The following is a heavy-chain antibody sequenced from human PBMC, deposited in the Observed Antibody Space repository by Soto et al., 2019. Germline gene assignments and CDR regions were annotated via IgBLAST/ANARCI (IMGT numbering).Heavy chain of an antibody. CDR3: AHRGGAAVGAPTVIAIPNPLQSLP. V-gene: IGHV2-5*01. J-gene: IGHJ5*02. CDR1: GFSLSTTGVG. CDR2: IYWHDDK. Sequence: SGPTLVNPTQTLTLTCTFSGFSLSTTGVGVSWIRQPPGKALEWLALIYWHDDKRYSPSLKSRRTITKDTSKNQVVLTMTNMHPVDTATYYCAHRGGAAVGAPTVIAIPNPLQSLPWG. D-gene: IGHD6-13*01.